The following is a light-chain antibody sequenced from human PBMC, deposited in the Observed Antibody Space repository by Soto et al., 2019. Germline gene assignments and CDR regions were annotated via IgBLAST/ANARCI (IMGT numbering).Light chain of an antibody. CDR1: TSNIGSNT. V-gene: IGLV1-44*01. CDR3: AAWDDSLNGGV. J-gene: IGLJ3*02. Sequence: QSVLTQPPSASGTPGQRVTISCSGSTSNIGSNTVNWYQQLPGTAPKLLIYSNNQRPSGVPDRFSVSKSGTSASLAISGLQSEDEADYYCAAWDDSLNGGVFGGGTELTVL. CDR2: SNN.